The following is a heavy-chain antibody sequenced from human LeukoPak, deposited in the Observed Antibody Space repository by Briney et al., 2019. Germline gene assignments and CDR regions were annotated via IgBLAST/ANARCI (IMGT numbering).Heavy chain of an antibody. CDR2: ISAYNGNT. CDR1: GYTFTSYG. D-gene: IGHD6-13*01. J-gene: IGHJ6*02. V-gene: IGHV1-18*01. Sequence: ASVKVSCKASGYTFTSYGISWVRQAPGQGLEWMGWISAYNGNTNYAQKLQGRVTMTTDTSASTAYMELNSLRSDDTAVYYCARASSSQPQDLFYYDYGLDVWGQGTTVTVSS. CDR3: ARASSSQPQDLFYYDYGLDV.